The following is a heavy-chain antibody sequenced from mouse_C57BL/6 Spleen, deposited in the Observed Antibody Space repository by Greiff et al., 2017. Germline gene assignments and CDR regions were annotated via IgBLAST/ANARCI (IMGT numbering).Heavy chain of an antibody. Sequence: VQLQQSGAELVRPGASVKLSCTASGFNIKDDYMHWVKQRPEQGLEWIGWIDPENGDTEYASKFQGKATITADTSSNTAYLQLSSLTSEDTAVYYCTTNYGSSYVRFDYWGQGTTLTVSS. CDR2: IDPENGDT. CDR3: TTNYGSSYVRFDY. J-gene: IGHJ2*01. D-gene: IGHD1-1*01. V-gene: IGHV14-4*01. CDR1: GFNIKDDY.